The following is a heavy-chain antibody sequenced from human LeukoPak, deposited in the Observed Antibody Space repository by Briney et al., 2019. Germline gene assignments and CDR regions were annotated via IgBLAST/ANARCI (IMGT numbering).Heavy chain of an antibody. CDR3: ARDSSGYFAFDY. CDR1: GASISSGDYY. Sequence: SETLSLTCTVSGASISSGDYYWSWIRQHPGKGLEWIGYIFNSETTYYNPSLKGRVTISVDTSKNQFSLNLSSVTAADTAVYYCARDSSGYFAFDYWGQGTLVTVSS. J-gene: IGHJ4*02. V-gene: IGHV4-31*03. CDR2: IFNSETT. D-gene: IGHD3-22*01.